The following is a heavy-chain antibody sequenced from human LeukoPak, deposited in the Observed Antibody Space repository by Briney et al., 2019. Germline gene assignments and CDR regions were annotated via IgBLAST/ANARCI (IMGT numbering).Heavy chain of an antibody. CDR2: LYYSGNT. CDR3: ARARGYFDL. Sequence: PSETLSLTCTVSGGSISSGSYWWSWIRQHPEKGLEWIGYLYYSGNTYYNPSLQSRVSISVDTSKNQLSLNLTSVTPEDTGVYYCARARGYFDLWGRGTLVTVSS. D-gene: IGHD3-10*01. V-gene: IGHV4-31*03. J-gene: IGHJ2*01. CDR1: GGSISSGSYW.